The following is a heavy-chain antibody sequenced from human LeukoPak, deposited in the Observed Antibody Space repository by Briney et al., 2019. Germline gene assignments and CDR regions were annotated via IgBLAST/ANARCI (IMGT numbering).Heavy chain of an antibody. D-gene: IGHD3-10*01. V-gene: IGHV4-59*01. CDR3: ARALTARGSYDY. Sequence: PATPSLTCTVSAGSITNYFWSWIWQPPGKGLEWIGYVYYSGTANYNPSLKGRVTISLDTSKNQFSLNLNSVTAADTAMYYCARALTARGSYDYWGQGTLVTASS. J-gene: IGHJ4*02. CDR1: AGSITNYF. CDR2: VYYSGTA.